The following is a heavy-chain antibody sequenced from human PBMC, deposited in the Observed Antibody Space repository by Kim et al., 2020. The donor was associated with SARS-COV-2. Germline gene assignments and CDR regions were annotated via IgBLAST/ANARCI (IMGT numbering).Heavy chain of an antibody. Sequence: GGSLRLSCAASGFSFSNYDMHWVRQAPGKGLEWVAGISYDGRKKYYTDSVKGRFTISRDNSKNTLYLQMNSLRSEDTAVYYCAKDRVAAAVLPAIDGMDV. CDR3: AKDRVAAAVLPAIDGMDV. CDR2: ISYDGRKK. D-gene: IGHD6-25*01. J-gene: IGHJ6*01. CDR1: GFSFSNYD. V-gene: IGHV3-30*18.